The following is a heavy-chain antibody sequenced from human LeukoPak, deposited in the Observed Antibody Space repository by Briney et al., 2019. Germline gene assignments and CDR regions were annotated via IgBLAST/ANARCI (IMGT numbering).Heavy chain of an antibody. CDR1: GGSISSYY. CDR3: ARVTPSLYNWFDP. CDR2: IYYSGST. V-gene: IGHV4-59*01. J-gene: IGHJ5*02. Sequence: PSETLSLTCTVSGGSISSYYWSWIRQPPGKGLEWIGYIYYSGSTNYNPSLKSRVTISVDTSKNQFSLKLSSVTAADTAVYYCARVTPSLYNWFDPWGQGTLVTVS.